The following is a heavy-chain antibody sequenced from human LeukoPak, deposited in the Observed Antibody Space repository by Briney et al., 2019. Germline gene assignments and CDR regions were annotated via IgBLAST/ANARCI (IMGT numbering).Heavy chain of an antibody. J-gene: IGHJ4*02. CDR3: ARDRGYSTFDY. CDR1: AFTFSNYW. D-gene: IGHD4-23*01. V-gene: IGHV3-7*01. CDR2: IKEDGSEI. Sequence: GGSLRLSCAASAFTFSNYWMSWVRQAPGKGLEWVANIKEDGSEINYVGSVTGRFTISRDNAKNSLYLQMNSLRVDDTAVYYCARDRGYSTFDYWGQGTLVTVSS.